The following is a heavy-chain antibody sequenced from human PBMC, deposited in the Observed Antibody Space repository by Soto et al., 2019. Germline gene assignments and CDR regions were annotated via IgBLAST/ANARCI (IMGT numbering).Heavy chain of an antibody. J-gene: IGHJ4*02. D-gene: IGHD6-6*01. CDR3: AREYSSSALIDY. Sequence: PSETLSLTCTVSGGSISSYYWSWIRQPPGKGLEWIGYIYYSGSTNYNPSLKSRVTISVDTSKNQFSLKLSSVTAADTAVYYCAREYSSSALIDYWGQGTLVTVSS. CDR1: GGSISSYY. V-gene: IGHV4-59*01. CDR2: IYYSGST.